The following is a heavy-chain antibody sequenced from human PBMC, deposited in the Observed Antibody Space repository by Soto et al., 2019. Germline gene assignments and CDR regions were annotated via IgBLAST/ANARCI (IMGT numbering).Heavy chain of an antibody. D-gene: IGHD6-13*01. CDR1: GGSFSGYY. J-gene: IGHJ4*02. CDR3: ARSGYSSSWYSSNFDY. Sequence: SETLSLTCAVYGGSFSGYYWSWIRQPPGKGLEWIGEINHSGSTNYNPSLKSRVTISVDTSKNQFSLKLSSVTAADTAVYYCARSGYSSSWYSSNFDYWSQGTLVTVSS. CDR2: INHSGST. V-gene: IGHV4-34*01.